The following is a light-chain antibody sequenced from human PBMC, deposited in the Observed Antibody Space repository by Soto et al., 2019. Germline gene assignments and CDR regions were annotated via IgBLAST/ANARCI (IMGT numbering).Light chain of an antibody. J-gene: IGLJ1*01. CDR2: EVS. Sequence: QSVLTQPASVSGSPGQSITVSCTGTSSDIGASNFVSWYQHLPGRAPKVIIYEVSYRPSGVSNRFSGSKSGNTASLTISGLQAEDEADYYCSSYTTSSTVVFGSGTKLTVL. CDR1: SSDIGASNF. CDR3: SSYTTSSTVV. V-gene: IGLV2-14*01.